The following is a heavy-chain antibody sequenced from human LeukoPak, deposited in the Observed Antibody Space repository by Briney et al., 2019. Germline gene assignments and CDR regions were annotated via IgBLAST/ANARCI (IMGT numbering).Heavy chain of an antibody. Sequence: PSETLSLTCTVSGGSISSYYWSWIRQPPGKGLEWFGYIYYSGSTNYNPSLKSRVTISVDTSKNQFSLKLSSVTAADTAVYYCARTSGQSPYYYYMDVWGKGTTVTVSS. CDR1: GGSISSYY. CDR2: IYYSGST. J-gene: IGHJ6*03. CDR3: ARTSGQSPYYYYMDV. D-gene: IGHD6-19*01. V-gene: IGHV4-59*01.